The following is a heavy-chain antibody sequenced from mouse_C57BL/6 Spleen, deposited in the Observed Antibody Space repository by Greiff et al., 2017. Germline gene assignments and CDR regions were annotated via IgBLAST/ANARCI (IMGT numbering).Heavy chain of an antibody. D-gene: IGHD2-4*01. Sequence: VQRVESGPGLVQPSPSLSISCTVSGFSFTSYGVHWVRQSPGKGLEWLGVIWSGGSTGYIAAFISRLSISKDNSKSQVFFKMISLQADDTAIYYCARGGLRPVLDYCGQGTPLTVSS. CDR3: ARGGLRPVLDY. J-gene: IGHJ2*01. V-gene: IGHV2-2*01. CDR2: IWSGGST. CDR1: GFSFTSYG.